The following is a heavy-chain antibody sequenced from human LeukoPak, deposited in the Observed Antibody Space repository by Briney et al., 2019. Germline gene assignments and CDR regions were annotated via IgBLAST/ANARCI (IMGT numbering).Heavy chain of an antibody. V-gene: IGHV1-8*03. Sequence: ASVKVSCKASGYTFTSYDINWVRQATGQGLEWMGWMNPNSGNTGYAQKFQGRVTITRNTSISTAYMELSSLRSEDTAVYYCARGPSGSGWHRGYYYYYMDVWGKGTTVTVSS. D-gene: IGHD6-19*01. CDR1: GYTFTSYD. CDR3: ARGPSGSGWHRGYYYYYMDV. J-gene: IGHJ6*03. CDR2: MNPNSGNT.